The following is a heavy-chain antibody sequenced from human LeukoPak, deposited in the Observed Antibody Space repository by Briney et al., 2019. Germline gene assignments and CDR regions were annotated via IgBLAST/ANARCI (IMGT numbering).Heavy chain of an antibody. CDR2: IYYSGST. J-gene: IGHJ4*02. Sequence: SETLSLTCTVSGGSISSSSYYWGWIRQPPGKGLEWIGRIYYSGSTYYNPSLKSRVTISVDTSKNQFSLKLSSVTAADTAVYYCASHYCSGGSCYAGYWGQGTLVTVSS. CDR3: ASHYCSGGSCYAGY. V-gene: IGHV4-39*01. CDR1: GGSISSSSYY. D-gene: IGHD2-15*01.